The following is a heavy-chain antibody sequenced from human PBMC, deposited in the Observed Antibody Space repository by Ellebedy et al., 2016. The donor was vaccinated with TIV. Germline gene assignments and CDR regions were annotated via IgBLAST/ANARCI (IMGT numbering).Heavy chain of an antibody. CDR2: ISFSGDT. J-gene: IGHJ5*02. CDR3: ARLSSGWYGWFDP. Sequence: SETLSLXCSVSGGSVSTTTYYWVWVRQPPGKGLEWIWSISFSGDTSYNPSLASRVTLSVDTSKNQFSLMVTSMTAADTAVYYCARLSSGWYGWFDPWGQGTLVTVSS. D-gene: IGHD6-19*01. V-gene: IGHV4-39*01. CDR1: GGSVSTTTYY.